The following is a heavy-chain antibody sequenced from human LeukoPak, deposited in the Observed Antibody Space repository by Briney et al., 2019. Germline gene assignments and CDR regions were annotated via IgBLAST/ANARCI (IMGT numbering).Heavy chain of an antibody. J-gene: IGHJ4*02. CDR3: ARDPSGERAGSGTVLDC. V-gene: IGHV7-4-1*02. CDR2: INTNPGNP. Sequence: GASVKDSCKSSGYTFTSYAMNWVRQPPGQGLEWMGWINTNPGNPTYAQRCTGRFVYSLDPSHNTPYLQNSSLKAEGTAFYYRARDPSGERAGSGTVLDCWGQGTLVTVCS. D-gene: IGHD6-13*01. CDR1: GYTFTSYA.